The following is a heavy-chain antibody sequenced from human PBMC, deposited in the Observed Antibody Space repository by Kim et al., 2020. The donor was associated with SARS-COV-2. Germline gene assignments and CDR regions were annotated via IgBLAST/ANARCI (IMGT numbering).Heavy chain of an antibody. D-gene: IGHD5-12*01. J-gene: IGHJ4*02. Sequence: LSLTCVASGFTFSAYWMNWVRQAPGKGLEWVANIKKDGSEKYYVDSVKGRFTISRDNAKNSLYLQMSSLRVDDTAVYYCVAGSGWLPDYWGQGTLVT. CDR3: VAGSGWLPDY. CDR1: GFTFSAYW. V-gene: IGHV3-7*01. CDR2: IKKDGSEK.